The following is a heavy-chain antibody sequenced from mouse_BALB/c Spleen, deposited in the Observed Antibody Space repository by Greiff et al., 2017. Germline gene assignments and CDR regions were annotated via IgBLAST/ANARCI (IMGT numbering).Heavy chain of an antibody. CDR3: ARYGYYFDV. CDR1: GFNINDYY. J-gene: IGHJ1*01. CDR2: IDPENGNT. Sequence: VQLKQSGAELVRPGALVKLSCKASGFNINDYYMHWVKQRPEQGLEWIGWIDPENGNTIYDPKFQGKASITADTSSNTAYLQLSSLTSEDTAVYYCARYGYYFDVWGAGTTVTVSS. V-gene: IGHV14-1*02. D-gene: IGHD2-2*01.